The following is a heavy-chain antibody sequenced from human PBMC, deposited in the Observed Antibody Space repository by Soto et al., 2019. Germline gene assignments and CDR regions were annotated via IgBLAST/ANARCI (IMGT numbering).Heavy chain of an antibody. CDR2: VYYSGST. Sequence: QLQLQESGPGLVKPSETLSLTCTVSVGSVSSSSYYWGGVPQPPGKGLEWIGSVYYSGSTYYNPSLESRVTISVDKSKNQFSLKLMSLSAADTAVYYCGRLEGLATISYYFDYWGQGALVTVSS. D-gene: IGHD3-9*01. CDR3: GRLEGLATISYYFDY. V-gene: IGHV4-39*01. J-gene: IGHJ4*02. CDR1: VGSVSSSSYY.